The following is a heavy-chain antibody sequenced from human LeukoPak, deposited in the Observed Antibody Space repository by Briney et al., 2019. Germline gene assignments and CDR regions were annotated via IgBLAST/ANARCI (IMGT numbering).Heavy chain of an antibody. CDR3: AIPAGLGRSGYYPIDAFYV. D-gene: IGHD3-3*01. CDR1: GGSISSSSYY. Sequence: KTSETPSLTCTVSGGSISSSSYYWGWIRHPPGKGLEWIGSIYYSGSTYYNPSLKSRVTISVDTSKNQFSLKLSSVSAADTAVYYWAIPAGLGRSGYYPIDAFYVWGQGTMVTVSS. CDR2: IYYSGST. V-gene: IGHV4-39*05. J-gene: IGHJ3*01.